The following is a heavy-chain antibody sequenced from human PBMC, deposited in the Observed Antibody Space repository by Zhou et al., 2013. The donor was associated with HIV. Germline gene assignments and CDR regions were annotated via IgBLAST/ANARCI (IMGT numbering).Heavy chain of an antibody. CDR1: GGSFSGYY. CDR3: ASHYCSSTSCYSGGAALGSDP. J-gene: IGHJ5*02. CDR2: INHSGST. Sequence: QVQLQQWGAGLLKPSETLSLTCAVYGGSFSGYYWSWIRQPPGKGLEWIGEINHSGSTNYNPSLKSRVSISVDTSKNQFSLKLSSVTAADTAVYYCASHYCSSTSCYSGGAALGSDPWGQGTLVHRLL. D-gene: IGHD2-2*01. V-gene: IGHV4-34*01.